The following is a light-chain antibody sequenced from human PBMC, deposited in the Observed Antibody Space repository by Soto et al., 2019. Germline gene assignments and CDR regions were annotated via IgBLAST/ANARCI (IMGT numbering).Light chain of an antibody. CDR3: ATWADSLNGLV. Sequence: QSVLTQPPSASGTPGQTITISCSGSNSDIGSHSVDWYQQFPGRTPRLLINSNDQRPSGVPDRFSGSKSGSSATLAISGLRSEDEADYYCATWADSLNGLVFGGGTQLTVL. V-gene: IGLV1-44*01. J-gene: IGLJ2*01. CDR1: NSDIGSHS. CDR2: SND.